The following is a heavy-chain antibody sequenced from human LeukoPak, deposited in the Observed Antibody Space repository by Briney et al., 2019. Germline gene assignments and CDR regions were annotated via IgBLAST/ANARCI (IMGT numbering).Heavy chain of an antibody. V-gene: IGHV3-9*01. D-gene: IGHD5-24*01. J-gene: IGHJ6*02. CDR2: ISCSSGTI. Sequence: GGSLRLSCTASGFTFDDYAMHWVRHGPGKGLEWVSGISCSSGTIAYTDSVKGRFTISRDNAKNSLYLQLSSLRPEDTALYYCAKDSADGYRAYYFGMDVWGQGTTVTVS. CDR1: GFTFDDYA. CDR3: AKDSADGYRAYYFGMDV.